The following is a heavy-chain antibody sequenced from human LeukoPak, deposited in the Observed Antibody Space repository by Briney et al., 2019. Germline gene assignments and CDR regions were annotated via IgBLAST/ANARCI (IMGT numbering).Heavy chain of an antibody. CDR3: ARSIAVAGPAEDYFDY. J-gene: IGHJ4*02. CDR2: IIPIFGTA. Sequence: SVKVSCKASGGTFSSYAISWVRQAPGQGLEWMGRIIPIFGTANYAQKFQGRVTITTDESTSTAYMELSSLRSEGTALYYCARSIAVAGPAEDYFDYWGQGTLVTVSS. CDR1: GGTFSSYA. D-gene: IGHD6-19*01. V-gene: IGHV1-69*05.